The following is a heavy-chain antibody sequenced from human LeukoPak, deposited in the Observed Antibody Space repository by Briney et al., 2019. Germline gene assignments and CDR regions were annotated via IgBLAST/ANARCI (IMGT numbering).Heavy chain of an antibody. D-gene: IGHD3-3*01. J-gene: IGHJ6*02. CDR2: IYYSGST. CDR3: ARDGFWSGGSDGMDV. Sequence: SETLSLTCTVSGGSISSGDYYWSWIRQPPGKGLEWIGYIYYSGSTYYNPSLKSRVTISVDTSKNQFSLKLSSVTAADTAVYYCARDGFWSGGSDGMDVWSQGTTVTVSS. V-gene: IGHV4-30-4*01. CDR1: GGSISSGDYY.